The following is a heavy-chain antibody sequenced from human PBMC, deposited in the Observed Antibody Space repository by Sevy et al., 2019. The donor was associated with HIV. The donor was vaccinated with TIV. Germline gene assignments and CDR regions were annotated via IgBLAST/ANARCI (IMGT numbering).Heavy chain of an antibody. CDR1: GFTFSSYW. CDR3: AKDRVWELGDAFDI. D-gene: IGHD1-26*01. J-gene: IGHJ3*02. CDR2: IKQDGSEK. V-gene: IGHV3-7*03. Sequence: GGSLRLSCAASGFTFSSYWMSWVRQAPGKGLEWVANIKQDGSEKYYVDSVKGRFTISRDNSKNTLYLQMNSLRAEDTAVYYCAKDRVWELGDAFDIWGQGTMVTVSS.